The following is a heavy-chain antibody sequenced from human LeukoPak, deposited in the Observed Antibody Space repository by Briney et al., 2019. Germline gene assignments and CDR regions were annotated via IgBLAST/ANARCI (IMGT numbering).Heavy chain of an antibody. Sequence: ASVKVSCKASGYTFTRYYIHWVRQAPGQGLEWMGGIIPVFGTANYAQKFQGRVTITADESTSTAYMELSSLRSEDTAVYYCARGGGSGSYYNPGLSYMDVWGKGTTVTISS. D-gene: IGHD3-10*01. CDR1: GYTFTRYY. CDR3: ARGGGSGSYYNPGLSYMDV. CDR2: IIPVFGTA. J-gene: IGHJ6*03. V-gene: IGHV1-69*13.